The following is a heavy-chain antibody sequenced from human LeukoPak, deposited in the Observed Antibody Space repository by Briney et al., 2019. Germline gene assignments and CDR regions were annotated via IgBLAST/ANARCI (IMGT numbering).Heavy chain of an antibody. Sequence: PSETLSLTCTVSGGSISSSSYYWAWIRQSPGKGLEWIANIYYSGSTYYNPSLKSRVTISVHTSKNQFSLKLSSVTAADTAVYYCARGRVATISANWFDPWGQGTLVTVSS. V-gene: IGHV4-39*01. CDR3: ARGRVATISANWFDP. CDR1: GGSISSSSYY. CDR2: IYYSGST. D-gene: IGHD5-12*01. J-gene: IGHJ5*02.